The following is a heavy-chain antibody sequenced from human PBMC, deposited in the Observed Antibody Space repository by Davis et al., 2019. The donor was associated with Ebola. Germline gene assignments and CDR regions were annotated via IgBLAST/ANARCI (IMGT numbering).Heavy chain of an antibody. V-gene: IGHV1-69*13. Sequence: SVKVSCKASGGTFSNFGISWVRQAPGQGLEWMGGIIPIFGTTNYAQKFQGRVTITADESTSTAYMQLSRLRSEDTAVYYCASSSSTWYSRFDYWSQGTLVTVSS. J-gene: IGHJ4*02. D-gene: IGHD6-13*01. CDR2: IIPIFGTT. CDR3: ASSSSTWYSRFDY. CDR1: GGTFSNFG.